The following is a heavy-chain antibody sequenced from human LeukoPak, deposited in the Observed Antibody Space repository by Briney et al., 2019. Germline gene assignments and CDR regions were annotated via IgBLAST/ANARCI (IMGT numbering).Heavy chain of an antibody. V-gene: IGHV1-2*02. CDR2: INPNSGGT. CDR3: ARDEAGYSSAWTIDY. J-gene: IGHJ4*02. D-gene: IGHD6-19*01. Sequence: GASVKVSCKASGYTFTGYYIHWVRQAPGQGLEWMGWINPNSGGTNYAQKFQGRVTMTRDTSISTAYMELSRLRSDDTAMYYCARDEAGYSSAWTIDYWGQGTLVTVSS. CDR1: GYTFTGYY.